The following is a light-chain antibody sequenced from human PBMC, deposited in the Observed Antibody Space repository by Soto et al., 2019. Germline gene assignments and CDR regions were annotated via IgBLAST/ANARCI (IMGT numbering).Light chain of an antibody. CDR1: QSIYSS. CDR2: AAS. V-gene: IGKV1-39*01. Sequence: DIQMTQSPSSLSASVGDRVTITCRASQSIYSSLNWYHQKPGKAPKLLIYAASNFQSGGPSRFSGSGSGTDFTLSISSLQPEDFATYYCQQSYSAPYTFGQGTKLEI. CDR3: QQSYSAPYT. J-gene: IGKJ2*01.